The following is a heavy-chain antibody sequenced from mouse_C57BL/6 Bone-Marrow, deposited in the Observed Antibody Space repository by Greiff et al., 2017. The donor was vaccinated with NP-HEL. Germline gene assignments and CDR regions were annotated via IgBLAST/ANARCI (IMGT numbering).Heavy chain of an antibody. Sequence: QVQLQQPGAELVKPGASVKLSCKASGYTFTSYWMQWVKQRPGQGLEWIGEIDPSDSYTNYNQKFKGKATLTVDTSSSTAYMQLSSLTSEDSAVYYCARDYWAFAYWGQGTLVSVSA. CDR1: GYTFTSYW. CDR2: IDPSDSYT. V-gene: IGHV1-50*01. J-gene: IGHJ3*01. D-gene: IGHD2-13*01. CDR3: ARDYWAFAY.